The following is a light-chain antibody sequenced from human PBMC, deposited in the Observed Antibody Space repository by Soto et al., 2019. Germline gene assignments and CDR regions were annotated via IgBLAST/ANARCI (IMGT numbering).Light chain of an antibody. CDR2: GAS. V-gene: IGKV3-15*01. CDR1: QTINNN. Sequence: VMTQAPATLSVSPGERATLSCRASQTINNNVAWYQLKDGQVPRLVIYGASTRATDIPDTFSGSGSGTDFTLTIRSLQSEELAEYHCQQYNNWPQTVGPGNKGEIK. CDR3: QQYNNWPQT. J-gene: IGKJ4*02.